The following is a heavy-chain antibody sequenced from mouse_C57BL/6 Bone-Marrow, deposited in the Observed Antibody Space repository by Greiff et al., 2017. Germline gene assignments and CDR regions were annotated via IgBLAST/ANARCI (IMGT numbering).Heavy chain of an antibody. V-gene: IGHV1-55*01. CDR3: ARSSLFTTGIAPFAY. J-gene: IGHJ3*01. Sequence: VQLQQPGAELVKPGASVKMSCKASGYTFTSYWITWVKQRPGQGLEWIGDIYPGSGSTNYNEKFKSKATLTVDTSSSTAYVQLSSLTSEDSAVYYCARSSLFTTGIAPFAYWGQRALVTVSA. CDR1: GYTFTSYW. CDR2: IYPGSGST. D-gene: IGHD1-1*01.